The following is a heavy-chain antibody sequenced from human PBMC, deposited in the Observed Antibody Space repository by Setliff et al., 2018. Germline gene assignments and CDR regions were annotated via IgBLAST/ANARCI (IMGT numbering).Heavy chain of an antibody. D-gene: IGHD2-15*01. CDR2: ITGNGGST. CDR1: GFTFSSYA. Sequence: PGESLKISCAASGFTFSSYAMSWVRQAPGKGLEWVSAITGNGGSTYYADSVKGRFTISRDNSKNSLYLEMYSLRAEDTAVYYCAKGNLGYCSGGICYPLDYWGQGSLVTVSS. J-gene: IGHJ4*02. V-gene: IGHV3-23*01. CDR3: AKGNLGYCSGGICYPLDY.